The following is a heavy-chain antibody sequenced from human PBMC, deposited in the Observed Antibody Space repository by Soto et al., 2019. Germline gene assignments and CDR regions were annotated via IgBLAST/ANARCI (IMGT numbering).Heavy chain of an antibody. Sequence: QVQVVQSGAEVKKPGSSVKVSCKASGGTFSSYAISWVRQAPGQGLEWMGGIIPIFGTANYAQKFQGRVTITADESTSTAYMELSSLRSEDTAVYYCALPVAGIQDHYYYYGMDVWGQGTTVTVSS. J-gene: IGHJ6*02. V-gene: IGHV1-69*01. D-gene: IGHD6-19*01. CDR3: ALPVAGIQDHYYYYGMDV. CDR1: GGTFSSYA. CDR2: IIPIFGTA.